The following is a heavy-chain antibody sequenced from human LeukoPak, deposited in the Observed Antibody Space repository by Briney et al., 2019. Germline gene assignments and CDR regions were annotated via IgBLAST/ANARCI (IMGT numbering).Heavy chain of an antibody. CDR1: GGSISSHY. J-gene: IGHJ4*02. Sequence: SETLSLTCTVSGGSISSHYWSWLRQPPGKGLEWIGYIYYSGSTNYNPSLKSRVTISVDTSKNQFSLKLSSVTAADAAVYYCARIAGEERITMIVVVTPHFDYWGQGTLVTVSS. V-gene: IGHV4-59*11. D-gene: IGHD3-22*01. CDR2: IYYSGST. CDR3: ARIAGEERITMIVVVTPHFDY.